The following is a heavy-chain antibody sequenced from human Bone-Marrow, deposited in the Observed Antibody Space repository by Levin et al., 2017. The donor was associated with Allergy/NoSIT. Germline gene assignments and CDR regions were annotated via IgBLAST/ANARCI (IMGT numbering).Heavy chain of an antibody. CDR1: GYTFINYG. CDR3: ARDVDYTGNFDY. Sequence: ASVKVSCKASGYTFINYGISWVRQAPGQGLEWMGWINPYNGNANYAQKLQGRVIMTTDTSTNTAYMELRSLRTDDTAVYYCARDVDYTGNFDYWGQGTQVTVSS. CDR2: INPYNGNA. D-gene: IGHD4-11*01. J-gene: IGHJ4*02. V-gene: IGHV1-18*01.